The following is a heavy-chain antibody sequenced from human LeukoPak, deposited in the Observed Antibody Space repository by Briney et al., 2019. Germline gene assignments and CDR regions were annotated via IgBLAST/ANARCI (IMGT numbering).Heavy chain of an antibody. Sequence: PSETLSLTCTVSGGSISSSPYYWGWIRQPPGKGVEWIGSIYYSGSTYYNPSLKSRVTISVDTSKNQFSLKLSSVTAADTAVYYRASQSYDSSGYYDVDYWGQGTLVTVSS. CDR3: ASQSYDSSGYYDVDY. V-gene: IGHV4-39*01. J-gene: IGHJ4*02. CDR2: IYYSGST. D-gene: IGHD3-22*01. CDR1: GGSISSSPYY.